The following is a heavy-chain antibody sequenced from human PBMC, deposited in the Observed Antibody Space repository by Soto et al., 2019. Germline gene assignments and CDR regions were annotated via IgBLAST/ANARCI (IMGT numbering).Heavy chain of an antibody. CDR1: GGSISSYY. J-gene: IGHJ5*02. D-gene: IGHD3-22*01. V-gene: IGHV4-59*01. CDR3: ARGTYYYDSSGYLSP. CDR2: IYYSGST. Sequence: QVQLQESGPGLVKPSETLSLTCTVSGGSISSYYWSWIRQPPGKGLEWIGYIYYSGSTNYNPSLKSRVTISVDTSKNQCSLKLSSVTAADTAVYYCARGTYYYDSSGYLSPWGQGTLVTVSS.